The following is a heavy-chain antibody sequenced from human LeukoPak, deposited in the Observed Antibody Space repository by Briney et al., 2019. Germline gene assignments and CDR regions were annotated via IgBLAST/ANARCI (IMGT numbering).Heavy chain of an antibody. CDR3: ARGLRDEERHYGYYYMDV. CDR1: GDSVSGYY. D-gene: IGHD3-22*01. J-gene: IGHJ6*03. CDR2: FYTSANT. Sequence: PSDTLSLTCTVSGDSVSGYYGSWLRQPPGKGLEWIGYFYTSANTNYNPSLKSRVTMSVDTSKNQFSLKLTSVTAADTAAYYCARGLRDEERHYGYYYMDVWGKGTTVTVSS. V-gene: IGHV4-4*09.